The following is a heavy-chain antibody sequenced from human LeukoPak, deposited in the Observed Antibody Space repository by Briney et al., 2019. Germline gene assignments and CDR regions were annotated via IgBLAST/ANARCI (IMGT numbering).Heavy chain of an antibody. CDR1: GFTFSSYA. CDR2: IIGSGGST. D-gene: IGHD1-1*01. Sequence: GGSLRLSCAASGFTFSSYAMSWVRQAPGKGLEWVSAIIGSGGSTYYADSVKGRFTISRDNSKNTLYLQMNSLRAEDTAVYYCAKASSEGGTLFDYWGQGTLATVSS. V-gene: IGHV3-23*01. CDR3: AKASSEGGTLFDY. J-gene: IGHJ4*02.